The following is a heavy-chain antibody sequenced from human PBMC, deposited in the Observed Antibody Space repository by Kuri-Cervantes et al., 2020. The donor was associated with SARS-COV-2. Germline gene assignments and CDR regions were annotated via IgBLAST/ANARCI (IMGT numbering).Heavy chain of an antibody. CDR3: ARDHSDYYFDY. CDR2: ISGSGYST. CDR1: GFTFNSYA. J-gene: IGHJ4*02. D-gene: IGHD4-11*01. V-gene: IGHV3-23*01. Sequence: GGSLRLSCSASGFTFNSYAMAWVRQAPGKGLEWVSGISGSGYSTYYTDSVKGRCTISRDNSKNTLYLQMNSLRAEDTAVYYCARDHSDYYFDYWGQGTLVTVSS.